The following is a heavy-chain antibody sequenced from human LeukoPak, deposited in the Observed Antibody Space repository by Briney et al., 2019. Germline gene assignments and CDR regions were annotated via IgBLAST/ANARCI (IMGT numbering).Heavy chain of an antibody. V-gene: IGHV1-3*01. CDR3: ARGAGTGFNWFDP. J-gene: IGHJ5*02. CDR1: GYTFTSYA. CDR2: INAGNGNT. D-gene: IGHD6-13*01. Sequence: GASVKVSCTASGYTFTSYAMHWVRQAPGQRLEWMGWINAGNGNTKYSQKFQGRVTITRDTSASTAYMELSSLRSEDTAVYYCARGAGTGFNWFDPWGQGTLVTVSS.